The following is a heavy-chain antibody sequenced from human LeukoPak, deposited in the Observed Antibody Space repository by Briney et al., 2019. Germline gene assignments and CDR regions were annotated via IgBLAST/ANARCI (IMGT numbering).Heavy chain of an antibody. Sequence: GGSLRLSCAASGFTFSSYWMSWVRRAPGKGLEWVANIKQDGSEKYYVDSVKGRFTISRDNAKNSLYLQMNSLRAEDTAVYYCARESAVAGNSFDYWGQGTLVTVSS. J-gene: IGHJ4*02. CDR2: IKQDGSEK. CDR1: GFTFSSYW. CDR3: ARESAVAGNSFDY. V-gene: IGHV3-7*01. D-gene: IGHD6-19*01.